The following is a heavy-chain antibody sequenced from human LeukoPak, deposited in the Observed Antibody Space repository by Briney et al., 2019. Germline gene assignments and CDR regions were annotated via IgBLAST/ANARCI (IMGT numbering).Heavy chain of an antibody. J-gene: IGHJ4*02. Sequence: SETLSLTCAVYGGSFSGYYWSWIRQPPGKGLEWIGEINHSGSTNYNPSLKSRVTISVDTSKNQFSVKLSSVTAADTAVYYCARSSTSIDQLGFDYWGQGTLVTVSS. CDR3: ARSSTSIDQLGFDY. CDR1: GGSFSGYY. CDR2: INHSGST. V-gene: IGHV4-34*01. D-gene: IGHD2-2*01.